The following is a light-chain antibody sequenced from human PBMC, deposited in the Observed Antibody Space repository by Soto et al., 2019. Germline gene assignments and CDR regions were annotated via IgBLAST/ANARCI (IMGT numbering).Light chain of an antibody. CDR3: QQYGSSPLHT. V-gene: IGKV3-20*01. J-gene: IGKJ2*01. CDR1: QSVSSSY. Sequence: IVLTQSPGTLSLSPGERATLSCRASQSVSSSYLAWYQQKPGQAPRLLIYGASSRATGIPDRFSGSGSGTDFTLTISRMEPEDCAVYYCQQYGSSPLHTFGQGTKLEIK. CDR2: GAS.